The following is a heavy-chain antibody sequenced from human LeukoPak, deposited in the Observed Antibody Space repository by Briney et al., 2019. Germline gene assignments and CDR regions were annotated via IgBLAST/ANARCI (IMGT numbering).Heavy chain of an antibody. CDR2: ISAYNGNT. CDR1: GYTFTSYG. Sequence: ASVKVSCKASGYTFTSYGISWVRQAPGQGLEWMGWISAYNGNTNYAQKLQGRVTMTTDTSTSTAYMELRSLRSDDTAVYYCTREDRHMNWFDPWGQGTLVTVSS. J-gene: IGHJ5*02. CDR3: TREDRHMNWFDP. V-gene: IGHV1-18*01.